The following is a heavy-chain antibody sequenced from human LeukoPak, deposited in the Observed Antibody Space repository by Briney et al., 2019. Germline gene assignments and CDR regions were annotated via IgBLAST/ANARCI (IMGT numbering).Heavy chain of an antibody. CDR1: GGTFSSYA. J-gene: IGHJ4*02. D-gene: IGHD6-6*01. V-gene: IGHV1-69*04. CDR2: IIPILGIA. CDR3: AREYSSSLPNDY. Sequence: ASVKVSCKAAGGTFSSYAISWVRQARGQGLEWMGRIIPILGIANYAQKFQGRVTITADKSTSTAYMELSSLRSEDTAVYYCAREYSSSLPNDYWGQGTLVTVSS.